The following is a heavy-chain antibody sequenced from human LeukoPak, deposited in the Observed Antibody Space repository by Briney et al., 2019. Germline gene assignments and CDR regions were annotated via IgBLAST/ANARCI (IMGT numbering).Heavy chain of an antibody. D-gene: IGHD3-16*01. V-gene: IGHV4-38-2*02. CDR2: ISHNGNA. CDR3: ARDPNWDSWFDP. CDR1: GYSVGTAYY. Sequence: SETLSLTCTVSGYSVGTAYYWVWIRQPPGKGLEWLGTISHNGNAYYNPSLKGRLTMSVETAKNQFSLHLNSVTAADTAVYFCARDPNWDSWFDPWGQGALVTVSS. J-gene: IGHJ5*02.